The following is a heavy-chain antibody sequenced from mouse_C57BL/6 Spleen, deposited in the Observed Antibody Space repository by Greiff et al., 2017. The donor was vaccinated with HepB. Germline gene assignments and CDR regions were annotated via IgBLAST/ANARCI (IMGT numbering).Heavy chain of an antibody. D-gene: IGHD1-1*01. Sequence: QVQLQQPGAELVMPGASVKLSCKASGYTFTSYWMHWVKQRPGQGLEWIGEIDPSDSYTNYNQKFKGKSTLTVDKSSSTAYMQLSSLTSEDSAVYYCARSYYYGKKPYFDVWGTGTTVTVSS. J-gene: IGHJ1*03. CDR1: GYTFTSYW. V-gene: IGHV1-69*01. CDR2: IDPSDSYT. CDR3: ARSYYYGKKPYFDV.